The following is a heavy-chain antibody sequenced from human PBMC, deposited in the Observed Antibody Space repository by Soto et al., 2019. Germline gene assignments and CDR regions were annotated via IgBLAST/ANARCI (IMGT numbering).Heavy chain of an antibody. CDR1: VFTFRSYW. J-gene: IGHJ4*02. CDR2: IKQDGSEK. D-gene: IGHD3-10*01. V-gene: IGHV3-7*03. CDR3: ARAYGYVEY. Sequence: GGSLRLSCASSVFTFRSYWMSWVRQAPGKGLEWVANIKQDGSEKYYVDSVKGRFTISRDNANNSLYLQMNSLRAEDTAVYYCARAYGYVEYWGQGILVTGSS.